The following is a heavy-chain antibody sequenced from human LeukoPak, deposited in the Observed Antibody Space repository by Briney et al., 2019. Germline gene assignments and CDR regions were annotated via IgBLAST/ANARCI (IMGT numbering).Heavy chain of an antibody. CDR2: INPNSGGT. D-gene: IGHD5-12*01. CDR1: GYTFTDYY. V-gene: IGHV1-2*02. J-gene: IGHJ6*03. CDR3: ARNSGYSGYDSGAEDTYYYYYYMDV. Sequence: ASVKVSCKASGYTFTDYYMHWVRQAPGQGLEWMGWINPNSGGTNYAQKFQGRVTMTRDTSISTAYMELSRLRSDDTAVYYCARNSGYSGYDSGAEDTYYYYYYMDVWGKGTTVTVSS.